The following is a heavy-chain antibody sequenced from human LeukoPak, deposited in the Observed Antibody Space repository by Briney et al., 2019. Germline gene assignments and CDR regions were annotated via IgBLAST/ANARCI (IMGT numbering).Heavy chain of an antibody. CDR1: GFIFSSYA. CDR2: ISGSGGST. V-gene: IGHV3-23*01. Sequence: GGSLRLSCAASGFIFSSYAMSWVRQAPGKGLEWVSTISGSGGSTYYADSEKGRFTISRDNSKNTLYLQMYSLRAEDTAVYYCAKDPAAVVVGFFDYWGQGTLVTVSS. D-gene: IGHD2-15*01. CDR3: AKDPAAVVVGFFDY. J-gene: IGHJ4*02.